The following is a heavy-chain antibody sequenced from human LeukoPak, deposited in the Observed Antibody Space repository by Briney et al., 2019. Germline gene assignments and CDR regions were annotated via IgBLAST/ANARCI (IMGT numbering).Heavy chain of an antibody. V-gene: IGHV4-31*03. J-gene: IGHJ6*03. CDR2: IYYSGST. CDR1: GGSISRGGYF. Sequence: PSQTLSLTCTVSGGSISRGGYFCSWIRQHPGKGLEWIGYIYYSGSTYYNPSLKSRVTISVDTSKNQFSLKLSSVTAADTAVYYCARVRCSSTSSQYPIYYYYMDVWGKGTTVTVSS. CDR3: ARVRCSSTSSQYPIYYYYMDV. D-gene: IGHD2-2*01.